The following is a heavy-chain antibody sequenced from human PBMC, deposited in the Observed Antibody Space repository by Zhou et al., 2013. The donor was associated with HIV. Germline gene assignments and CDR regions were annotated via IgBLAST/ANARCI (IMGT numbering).Heavy chain of an antibody. CDR3: ARLMAATGTNVYYFDY. CDR2: IYPGNSYT. V-gene: IGHV5-51*01. CDR1: GYSFTNFW. D-gene: IGHD6-13*01. J-gene: IGHJ4*02. Sequence: VQLVQSGAEVKKPGESLNISCKGSGYSFTNFWIGWVRQMPGKGLEWMGIIYPGNSYTRYSPSFQGQVIISADKSISTAYLQWRSLKASDTAMYFCARLMAATGTNVYYFDYWGQGTLVTVSS.